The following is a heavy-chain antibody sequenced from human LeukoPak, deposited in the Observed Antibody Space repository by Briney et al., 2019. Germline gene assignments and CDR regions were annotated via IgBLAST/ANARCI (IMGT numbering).Heavy chain of an antibody. V-gene: IGHV4-39*07. Sequence: SSETLSLTCTVSGGSISSSSYYWGWIRQPPGKGLEWIGSIYYSGSTYYNPSLKSRVTISVDTSKNQFSLKLTSVTAADTAVYYCAREQVGALDYWGQGTLVTVSS. D-gene: IGHD1-26*01. CDR1: GGSISSSSYY. CDR2: IYYSGST. J-gene: IGHJ4*02. CDR3: AREQVGALDY.